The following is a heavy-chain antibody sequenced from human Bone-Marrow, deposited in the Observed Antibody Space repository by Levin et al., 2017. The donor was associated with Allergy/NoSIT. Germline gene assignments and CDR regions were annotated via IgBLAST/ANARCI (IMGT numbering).Heavy chain of an antibody. J-gene: IGHJ4*02. D-gene: IGHD1/OR15-1a*01. Sequence: SCAASGFSFNSAWLHWVRQAPGKGLEWVARVKGEVEGGATHYAAPVKGRFIISRDDSKNTLYLQMNSLKSEDTAVYYCTSGLGKTDTDYWGQGTLVTVSS. CDR1: GFSFNSAW. V-gene: IGHV3-15*01. CDR3: TSGLGKTDTDY. CDR2: VKGEVEGGAT.